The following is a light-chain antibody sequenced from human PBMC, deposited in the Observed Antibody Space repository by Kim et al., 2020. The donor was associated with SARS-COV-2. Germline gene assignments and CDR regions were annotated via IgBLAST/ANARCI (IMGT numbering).Light chain of an antibody. J-gene: IGLJ2*01. Sequence: SSELTQDPAVSVALGQTVRITCQGDSLRKYYGIWYQQKPGQAPRLVISGNNNRPSGLPDRFSGSSSGNTASLTITGAQAEDEADYYCNSRDSGGYVIFGGGTKVTVL. CDR2: GNN. CDR1: SLRKYY. CDR3: NSRDSGGYVI. V-gene: IGLV3-19*01.